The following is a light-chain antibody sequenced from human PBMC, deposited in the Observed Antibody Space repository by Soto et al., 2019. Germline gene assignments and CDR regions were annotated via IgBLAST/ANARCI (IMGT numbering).Light chain of an antibody. CDR3: QQYGSSGT. CDR1: QSVSSH. Sequence: EIVLTQSPATLSLSPGARAPLSCRASQSVSSHLAWYQQKPGQAPRLLIYGASSRATGIPDRFSGSGSGTDFTLTISRLEPEDFAVYYCQQYGSSGTFGQGTKVDI. CDR2: GAS. V-gene: IGKV3-20*01. J-gene: IGKJ1*01.